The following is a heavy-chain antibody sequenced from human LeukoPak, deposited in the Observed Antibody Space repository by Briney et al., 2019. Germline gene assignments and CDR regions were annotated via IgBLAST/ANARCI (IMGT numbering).Heavy chain of an antibody. CDR3: ATLLSVGATGDY. J-gene: IGHJ4*02. CDR2: FDPEDGET. Sequence: ASVKVSCKVSGYTLTELSMHWVRQAPGKGLGWMGGFDPEDGETIYAQKFQGRVTMTEDTSTDTAYMELSSLGSEDTAVYYCATLLSVGATGDYWGQGTLVTVSS. D-gene: IGHD1-26*01. V-gene: IGHV1-24*01. CDR1: GYTLTELS.